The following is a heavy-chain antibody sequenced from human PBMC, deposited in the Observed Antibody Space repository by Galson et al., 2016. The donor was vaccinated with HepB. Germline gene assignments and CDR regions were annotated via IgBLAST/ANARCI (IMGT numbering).Heavy chain of an antibody. Sequence: SVKVSCKASGYTVTGYHMHWVRQAPGQGLEWMGWINPQGVTNYAQKFQGRVTMTRDTSISTAYMELSRLRSDDTAVYYCARGRVGATLDLDYWGQGTLVTVSS. CDR1: GYTVTGYH. V-gene: IGHV1-2*02. J-gene: IGHJ4*02. CDR3: ARGRVGATLDLDY. CDR2: INPQGVT. D-gene: IGHD1-26*01.